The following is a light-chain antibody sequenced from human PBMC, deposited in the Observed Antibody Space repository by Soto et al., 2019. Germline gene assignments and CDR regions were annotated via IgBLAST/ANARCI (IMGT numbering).Light chain of an antibody. CDR2: GVS. CDR3: QQYGTSPRT. J-gene: IGKJ1*01. Sequence: EIVLTQSPGTLSLSPGERATLSCRASQSVRSSYLAWYQQKLGQAPRLLIYGVSNSATGIPDRFSGSWYGKDLNLTISRMESEDFEVYSCQQYGTSPRTFGQGTKVEIK. CDR1: QSVRSSY. V-gene: IGKV3-20*01.